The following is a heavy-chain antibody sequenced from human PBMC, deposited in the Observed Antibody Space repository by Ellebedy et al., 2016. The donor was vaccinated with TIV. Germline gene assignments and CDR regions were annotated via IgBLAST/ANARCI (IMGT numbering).Heavy chain of an antibody. CDR2: VYHTGST. D-gene: IGHD3-10*01. V-gene: IGHV4-59*01. J-gene: IGHJ4*02. CDR1: GVSISDYY. CDR3: ARDGVEDYFDY. Sequence: MPSETLSLTCSVSGVSISDYYWSWIRQPPGQDLEWIGYVYHTGSTNYNPSLRSRVTLAVDTPKNEFSLKLSSVTTADTAIYYCARDGVEDYFDYWGQGLLVTVSS.